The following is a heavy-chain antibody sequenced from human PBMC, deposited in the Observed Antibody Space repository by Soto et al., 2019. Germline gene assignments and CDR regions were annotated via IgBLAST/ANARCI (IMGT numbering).Heavy chain of an antibody. CDR1: GFSVSFNY. D-gene: IGHD3-10*01. Sequence: EVQLVETGGRLIQPGGSLRLSCAASGFSVSFNYMTWVRQAPGKGLEWVSLIYSDGTTYYADSMMGRFIISRDNSKNTLYLQMSSLRADDTAVYYCARQEVTGSDYYGLDVWGQGTTVTVSS. J-gene: IGHJ6*01. CDR2: IYSDGTT. CDR3: ARQEVTGSDYYGLDV. V-gene: IGHV3-53*02.